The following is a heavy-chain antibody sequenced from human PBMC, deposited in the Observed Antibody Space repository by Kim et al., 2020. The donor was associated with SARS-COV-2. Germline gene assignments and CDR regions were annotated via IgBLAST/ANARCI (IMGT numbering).Heavy chain of an antibody. Sequence: ASVKVSCKASGYTFTGYYMHWVRQAPGQGLEWMGWINPNSGGTNYAQKFQGRVTMTRDTSISTAYMELSRLRSDDTAVCYCARRASITMIVVVYNWFDPWGQGTLVTVSS. CDR3: ARRASITMIVVVYNWFDP. D-gene: IGHD3-22*01. J-gene: IGHJ5*02. V-gene: IGHV1-2*02. CDR1: GYTFTGYY. CDR2: INPNSGGT.